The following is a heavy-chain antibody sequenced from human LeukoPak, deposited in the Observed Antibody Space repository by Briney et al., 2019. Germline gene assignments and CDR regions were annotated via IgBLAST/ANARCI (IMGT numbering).Heavy chain of an antibody. V-gene: IGHV4-4*07. D-gene: IGHD3-16*01. CDR2: IYTSGST. CDR1: GVSISSYY. J-gene: IGHJ4*02. Sequence: SGTLSLTCTVSGVSISSYYWSWIRQPAGKGLEWIGRIYTSGSTNYNPSLKSRVTMSVDTSKNQFSLKLSSVTAADTAVYYCARDGDLGIFDYWGQGTLVTVSS. CDR3: ARDGDLGIFDY.